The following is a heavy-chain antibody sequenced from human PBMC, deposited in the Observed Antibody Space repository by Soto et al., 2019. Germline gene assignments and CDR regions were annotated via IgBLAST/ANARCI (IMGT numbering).Heavy chain of an antibody. V-gene: IGHV3-74*01. J-gene: IGHJ4*02. CDR1: AFTFSSYW. D-gene: IGHD1-26*01. CDR2: INSDGSST. Sequence: GGSLRLSCAASAFTFSSYWMHWVRQAPGKGLVWVSRINSDGSSTRYADSVKGRFTISRDNSKNTLYLQMNSLRAEDTAVYYCAKSLSVGATTPFDYWGQGTLVTVSS. CDR3: AKSLSVGATTPFDY.